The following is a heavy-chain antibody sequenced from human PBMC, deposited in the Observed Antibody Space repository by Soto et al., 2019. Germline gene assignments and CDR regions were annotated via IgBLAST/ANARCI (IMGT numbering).Heavy chain of an antibody. J-gene: IGHJ5*02. CDR1: GYTFTSYG. D-gene: IGHD6-13*01. Sequence: ASVKVSCKASGYTFTSYGIHWVRQAPGQRLEWMGWINAANGDTKYSPKFQGRVTITRDTSASTAYMELSSLRSEDTAVYYCVRRHVSATGIDWFDPWGQGSLVTVSS. CDR2: INAANGDT. CDR3: VRRHVSATGIDWFDP. V-gene: IGHV1-3*01.